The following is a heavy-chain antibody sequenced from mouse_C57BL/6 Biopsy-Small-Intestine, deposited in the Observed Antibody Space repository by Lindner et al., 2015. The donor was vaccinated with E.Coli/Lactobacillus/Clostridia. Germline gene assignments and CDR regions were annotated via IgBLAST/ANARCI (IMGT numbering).Heavy chain of an antibody. V-gene: IGHV1-53*01. Sequence: SVKVSCKASGYTFSSYYMHWVRQAPGQGLEWMGMVNPSNGFTSYAQKFQGRVAMTRDTSTSTVYMELSSLRSEDTAVYYCARDYLYGFDYWGQGTLVTVSS. CDR1: GYTFSSYY. CDR2: VNPSNGFT. J-gene: IGHJ4*01. D-gene: IGHD1-1*01. CDR3: ARDYLYGFDY.